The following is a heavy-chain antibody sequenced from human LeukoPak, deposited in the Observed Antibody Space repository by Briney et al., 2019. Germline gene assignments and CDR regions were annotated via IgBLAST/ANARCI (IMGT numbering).Heavy chain of an antibody. D-gene: IGHD1-14*01. CDR2: IFSGGTT. J-gene: IGHJ4*02. V-gene: IGHV3-66*01. CDR1: GFTVSSNY. CDR3: AKDINASED. Sequence: GGSLRLSCAASGFTVSSNYMSWVRQAPGKGLEWVPVIFSGGTTYYADSVKGRFTISRDNSKNTLYLEMNSLRAEDTAVYYCAKDINASEDWGQGTLVTVSS.